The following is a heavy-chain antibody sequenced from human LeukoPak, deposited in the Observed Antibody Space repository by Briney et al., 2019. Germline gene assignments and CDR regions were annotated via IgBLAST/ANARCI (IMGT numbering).Heavy chain of an antibody. J-gene: IGHJ6*03. CDR2: INHSRST. CDR3: ARGVDTAMSLYYYYYYYMDV. D-gene: IGHD5-18*01. V-gene: IGHV4-34*01. CDR1: GGSFSGYY. Sequence: SETLSPTCAVYGGSFSGYYWSWIRQPPGKGLEWIGEINHSRSTNYNPSLKSRVTISVDTSKNQFSLKLSSVAAADTAVYYCARGVDTAMSLYYYYYYYMDVWGKGTTVTVSS.